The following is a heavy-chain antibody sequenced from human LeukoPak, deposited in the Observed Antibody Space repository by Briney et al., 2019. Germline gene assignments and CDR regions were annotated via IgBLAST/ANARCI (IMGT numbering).Heavy chain of an antibody. V-gene: IGHV3-7*01. Sequence: GGSLRLSCAASGFTFSAYWMSWFRQAPGQGLEWVANIKQDGSAKYYVDSVKGRFTISRDNAKTSLHLQMNSLRAEDTAVYHCARDYPGQDIDYWGQGTLVTVSS. CDR2: IKQDGSAK. CDR3: ARDYPGQDIDY. CDR1: GFTFSAYW. J-gene: IGHJ4*02.